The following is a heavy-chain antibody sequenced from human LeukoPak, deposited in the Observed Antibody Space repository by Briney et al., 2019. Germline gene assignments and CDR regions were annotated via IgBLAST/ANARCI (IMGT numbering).Heavy chain of an antibody. CDR2: ISSSSGDT. Sequence: GGSQRLSCAASGFTFNSYAMGWVRQAPGRGLEWVSTISSSSGDTYYADSVKGRFTISRDNSWNTLFLQMNSLRDEDTAVYYCAKDRSDNKTWYAGSHWGQGTLVTVSS. V-gene: IGHV3-23*01. D-gene: IGHD2-8*01. CDR3: AKDRSDNKTWYAGSH. J-gene: IGHJ4*02. CDR1: GFTFNSYA.